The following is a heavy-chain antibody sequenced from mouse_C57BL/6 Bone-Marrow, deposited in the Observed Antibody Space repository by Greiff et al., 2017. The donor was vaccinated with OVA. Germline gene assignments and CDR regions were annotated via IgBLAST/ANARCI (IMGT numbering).Heavy chain of an antibody. D-gene: IGHD2-3*01. CDR1: GFTFSSYA. CDR3: TRDGYYARDD. CDR2: LSSGGTYI. V-gene: IGHV5-9-1*02. J-gene: IGHJ4*01. Sequence: EVQLVSSGAGLVKPGGSLKLSCAASGFTFSSYAMSWVRQTPATSLELLAYLSSGGTYIYYADPVKGRFTISRDNARNTLYLQMSRLKAEDTAMYYCTRDGYYARDDWGQGTSVTVSS.